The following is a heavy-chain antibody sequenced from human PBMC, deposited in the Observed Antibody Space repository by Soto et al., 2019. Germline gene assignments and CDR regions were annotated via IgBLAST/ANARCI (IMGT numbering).Heavy chain of an antibody. CDR2: ISYDGSNK. CDR3: AKDLWGYSSSSINWFDP. V-gene: IGHV3-30*18. CDR1: GVNFSSYG. J-gene: IGHJ5*02. D-gene: IGHD6-6*01. Sequence: PGGPLRLSCGASGVNFSSYGMHWVRQAPGKGLEWVAVISYDGSNKYYADSVKGRFTISRDNSKNTLYLQMNSLRAEDTAVYYCAKDLWGYSSSSINWFDPWGQGTLVTVSS.